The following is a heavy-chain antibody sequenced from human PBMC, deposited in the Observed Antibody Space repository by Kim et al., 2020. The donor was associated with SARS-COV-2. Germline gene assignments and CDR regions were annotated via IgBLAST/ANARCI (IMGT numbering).Heavy chain of an antibody. CDR3: ACGYGGGAFDI. CDR2: TR. Sequence: TRYSAAAVKGRFTIARDNAKNSRYLQMNSLRAEDTAVYYCACGYGGGAFDIWGQGTMVTVSS. J-gene: IGHJ3*02. V-gene: IGHV3-11*04. D-gene: IGHD3-22*01.